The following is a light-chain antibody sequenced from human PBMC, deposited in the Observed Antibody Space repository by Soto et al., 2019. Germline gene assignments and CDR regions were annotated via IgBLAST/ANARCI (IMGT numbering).Light chain of an antibody. J-gene: IGKJ5*01. V-gene: IGKV1-5*03. CDR3: QQYGSASIT. Sequence: DYHVTRSPSTLSASVLDIVTIAFLASQNIYTWLAWYQQKPGIAPKLLIHKASTLESGVPSRFSGSGSGTDFTLTISRLEPEDFALYHCQQYGSASITFGQGTRLEIK. CDR2: KAS. CDR1: QNIYTW.